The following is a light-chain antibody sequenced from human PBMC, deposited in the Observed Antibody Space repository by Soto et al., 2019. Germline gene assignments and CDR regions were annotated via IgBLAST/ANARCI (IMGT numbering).Light chain of an antibody. J-gene: IGKJ1*01. CDR2: DAS. Sequence: DIQMTQSPSSLSASVGDRVTITCQASQDISNYLNWYQQKPGKAPKLLIYDASNLETGVPSRFSGSGSGTDFTFTISSLQPEDIATYYCQKYDNLWTFGQGTRWIS. CDR1: QDISNY. V-gene: IGKV1-33*01. CDR3: QKYDNLWT.